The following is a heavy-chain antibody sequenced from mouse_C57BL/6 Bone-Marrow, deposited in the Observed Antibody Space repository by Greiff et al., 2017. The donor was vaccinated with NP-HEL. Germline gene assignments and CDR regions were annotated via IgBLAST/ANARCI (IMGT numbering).Heavy chain of an antibody. CDR1: EYEFPSHD. CDR2: INSDGGST. Sequence: EVKLMESGGGLVQPGDSLKLSCESNEYEFPSHDMSWVRKTPEKRLELVAAINSDGGSTYYPDTMERRFIISRDNTKKTLYLQMSSLRSEDTALYYCARHYDYDGGCYFDYWGQGTTLTVSS. V-gene: IGHV5-2*01. CDR3: ARHYDYDGGCYFDY. D-gene: IGHD2-4*01. J-gene: IGHJ2*01.